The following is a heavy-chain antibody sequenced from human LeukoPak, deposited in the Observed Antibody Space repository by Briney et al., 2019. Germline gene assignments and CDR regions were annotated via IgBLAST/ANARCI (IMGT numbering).Heavy chain of an antibody. Sequence: ASVKVSCKASGYTFTGYYMHWVRQAPGQGLEWMGWINPNSGGTNYAQKFQGRVTMTRDTSISTAYMELSRLRSDDMAVYYCASVGENYGSGGDYFDYWGQGTLVTVSS. CDR3: ASVGENYGSGGDYFDY. CDR1: GYTFTGYY. D-gene: IGHD3-10*01. V-gene: IGHV1-2*02. J-gene: IGHJ4*02. CDR2: INPNSGGT.